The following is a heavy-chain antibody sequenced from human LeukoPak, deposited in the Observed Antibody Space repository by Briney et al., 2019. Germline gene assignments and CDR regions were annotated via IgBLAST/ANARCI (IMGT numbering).Heavy chain of an antibody. V-gene: IGHV3-74*01. D-gene: IGHD6-19*01. CDR3: ARAPKGSGAVGRY. Sequence: GGSLRLSCAASGFTFSSYWMHWVRQAPGKGLVWVSRINSDGSSTSYADSVKGRFTISRDNAKNTLYLQMNSLRAEDTAVYYCARAPKGSGAVGRYWGQGTLVTVSS. CDR1: GFTFSSYW. J-gene: IGHJ4*02. CDR2: INSDGSST.